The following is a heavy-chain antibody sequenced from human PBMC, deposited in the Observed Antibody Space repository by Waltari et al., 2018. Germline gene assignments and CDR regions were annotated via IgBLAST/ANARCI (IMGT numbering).Heavy chain of an antibody. J-gene: IGHJ3*01. CDR1: DVSXXXTI. V-gene: IGHV4-59*08. CDR2: IRHTGIT. Sequence: QVQLRESGPGLVKSSETLSITCTVSDVSXXXTIWNWIRQPPGKALEWIGYIRHTGITKVNPSVRSRVGMSVDTSKSQSSLKVTSVTATDTAVYYCARWESDWRAFNVWGQGTTVTVSS. D-gene: IGHD2-21*02. CDR3: ARWESDWRAFNV.